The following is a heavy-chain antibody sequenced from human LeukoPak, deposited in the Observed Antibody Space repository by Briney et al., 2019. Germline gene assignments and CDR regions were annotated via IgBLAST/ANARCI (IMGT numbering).Heavy chain of an antibody. J-gene: IGHJ5*02. D-gene: IGHD3-10*01. CDR1: GFTFSDYY. CDR3: ARGGSYYGSGSSQRWFDP. V-gene: IGHV3-11*03. Sequence: GGSLRLSCVVSGFTFSDYYMSWIRQAPGKGLEWLSYISSRGSYTNYGDSVKGRFTISRDNAKNSLYLQMNSLRAEDTAVYYCARGGSYYGSGSSQRWFDPWGLGTLVTVSS. CDR2: ISSRGSYT.